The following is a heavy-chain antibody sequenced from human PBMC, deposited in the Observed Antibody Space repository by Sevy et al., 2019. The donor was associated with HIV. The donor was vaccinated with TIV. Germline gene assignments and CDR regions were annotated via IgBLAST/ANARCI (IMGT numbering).Heavy chain of an antibody. Sequence: GGSLRLSCAASGFSFRSFDMRWVRQAPGKGLEWVSGISNSGSSVFYSDSVKGRFTISRDNTDNLLFLQMNSLRAEDTAVYYCARDLPPSATTVAHFDYWGRGNLVTVSS. CDR2: ISNSGSSV. D-gene: IGHD4-17*01. J-gene: IGHJ4*02. CDR1: GFSFRSFD. V-gene: IGHV3-48*03. CDR3: ARDLPPSATTVAHFDY.